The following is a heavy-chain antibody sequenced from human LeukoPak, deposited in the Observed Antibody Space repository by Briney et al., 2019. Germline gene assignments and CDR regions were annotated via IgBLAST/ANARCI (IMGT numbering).Heavy chain of an antibody. D-gene: IGHD3-10*01. CDR2: MNPNSGNT. Sequence: RASVKVSCKASGHTVTSYDINWVRQATGQGLEWMGWMNPNSGNTGYAQKFQGRVTITRNTSISTAYMELSSLRSEDTAVYYCARAPHTMVRGVIVPLFSFDYWGQGTLVTVSS. J-gene: IGHJ4*02. CDR1: GHTVTSYD. CDR3: ARAPHTMVRGVIVPLFSFDY. V-gene: IGHV1-8*03.